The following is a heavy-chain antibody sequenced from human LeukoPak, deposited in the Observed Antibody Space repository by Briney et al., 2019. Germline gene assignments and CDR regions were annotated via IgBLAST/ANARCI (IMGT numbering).Heavy chain of an antibody. CDR2: INPSGGST. D-gene: IGHD2-2*01. CDR1: GYTFTSYY. J-gene: IGHJ4*02. V-gene: IGHV1-46*01. CDR3: ARDLYRYCSSTSCYSIDY. Sequence: ASVKVSCKASGYTFTSYYMHWVRQAPGQGREWMGIINPSGGSTSYAQKFQGRVTMTRDTSTSTVYMELSSLRSEDTAVYYCARDLYRYCSSTSCYSIDYWGQGTLVTVSS.